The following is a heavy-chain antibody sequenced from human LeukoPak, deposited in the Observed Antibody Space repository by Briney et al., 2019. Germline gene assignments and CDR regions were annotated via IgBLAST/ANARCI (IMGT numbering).Heavy chain of an antibody. CDR3: AKDSYGSGSYYVFYFDY. J-gene: IGHJ4*02. D-gene: IGHD1-26*01. CDR1: GFTFSSYA. Sequence: GGSLRLSCAASGFTFSSYAMSWVRQAPGKGLEWVSAISGSGGSTYYADSVKGRFTISTDNSKNTLYLQMNSLRVEDTAVYHCAKDSYGSGSYYVFYFDYWGQGTLVTVSS. CDR2: ISGSGGST. V-gene: IGHV3-23*01.